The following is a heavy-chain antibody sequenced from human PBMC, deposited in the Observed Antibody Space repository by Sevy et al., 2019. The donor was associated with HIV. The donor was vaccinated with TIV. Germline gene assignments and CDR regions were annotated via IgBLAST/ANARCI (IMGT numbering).Heavy chain of an antibody. J-gene: IGHJ6*02. Sequence: GGSLRLSCAASGFTFSSYSMNWVRQAPGKGLEWVSYISSSSSTTYYADSVKGRFTISRDNAKNSLYLQMNSLRAEDTAVYYCARDLPAGSGWFYGMDVWGQGTTVTVSS. CDR1: GFTFSSYS. D-gene: IGHD6-19*01. V-gene: IGHV3-48*01. CDR3: ARDLPAGSGWFYGMDV. CDR2: ISSSSSTT.